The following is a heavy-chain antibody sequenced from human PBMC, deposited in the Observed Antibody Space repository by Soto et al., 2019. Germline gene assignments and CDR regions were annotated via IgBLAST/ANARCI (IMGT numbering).Heavy chain of an antibody. J-gene: IGHJ4*02. D-gene: IGHD1-26*01. V-gene: IGHV1-69*08. CDR2: IIPILGIA. CDR1: GGTFSSYT. CDR3: ARDPLGGGSYSEY. Sequence: QVQLVQSGAEVKKPGSSVKVSCKASGGTFSSYTISWVRQAPGQGLEWMGRIIPILGIANYAQKFQGRVTITADKSTSTAYMELCSLRSEDTAVYYCARDPLGGGSYSEYWGQGTLVTVSS.